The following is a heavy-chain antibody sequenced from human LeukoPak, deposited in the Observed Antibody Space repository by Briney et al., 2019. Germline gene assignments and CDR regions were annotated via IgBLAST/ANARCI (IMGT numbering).Heavy chain of an antibody. CDR3: ARGEGGYNYAF. V-gene: IGHV5-51*01. CDR1: GYSFTSYW. CDR2: INPADSDT. Sequence: GESLKISCKASGYSFTSYWIAWVRQMPGKGLEWMGIINPADSDTRYSLSIQGQVTISADRSISTAYLQWSSLKDSDTAMYYCARGEGGYNYAFWGQGTLVSVSS. D-gene: IGHD5-24*01. J-gene: IGHJ4*02.